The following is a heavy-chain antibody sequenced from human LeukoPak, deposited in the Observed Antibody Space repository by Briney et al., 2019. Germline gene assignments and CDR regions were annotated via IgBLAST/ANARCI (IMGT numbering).Heavy chain of an antibody. D-gene: IGHD1-14*01. CDR1: GGSVSGLF. CDR2: THDSGST. V-gene: IGHV4-59*02. Sequence: PSETLSLTCTVSGGSVSGLFWHWVRQPPGKGLEWIGYTHDSGSTNYTPSPKSRATISLDTSKNQFSVKLSSVTAADTAMYYCAGEGNHRFDPWGQGTLVTVSS. J-gene: IGHJ5*02. CDR3: AGEGNHRFDP.